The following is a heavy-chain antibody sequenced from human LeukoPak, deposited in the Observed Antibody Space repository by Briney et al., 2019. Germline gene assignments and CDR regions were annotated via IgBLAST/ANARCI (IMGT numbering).Heavy chain of an antibody. CDR3: ATGSTAVAGTKY. CDR1: GFTGRSDD. D-gene: IGHD6-19*01. Sequence: GQSRTLARGACGFTGRSDDMNWVRQAPGKGLEWVSTISRSGDITYYADSVKGRFTISRDNSKNTLYLQMNSLRAEDTAIYYCATGSTAVAGTKYWGQGILVTVSS. J-gene: IGHJ4*02. V-gene: IGHV3-23*01. CDR2: ISRSGDIT.